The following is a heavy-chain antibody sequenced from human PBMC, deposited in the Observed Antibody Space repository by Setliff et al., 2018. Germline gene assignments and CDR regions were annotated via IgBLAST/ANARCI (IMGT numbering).Heavy chain of an antibody. D-gene: IGHD2-8*01. V-gene: IGHV4-38-2*01. CDR3: LRLVRYCSRTSCQRTSGDEV. Sequence: SETLSLTCAVSGYSISNGFYWGWIRQSPVKGLEWIGSLFDGGSAYYSPSLKSRASISLDASKNQFALKLTSATAADTAVYYCLRLVRYCSRTSCQRTSGDEVWGQGTLVTVSS. J-gene: IGHJ4*02. CDR1: GYSISNGFY. CDR2: LFDGGSA.